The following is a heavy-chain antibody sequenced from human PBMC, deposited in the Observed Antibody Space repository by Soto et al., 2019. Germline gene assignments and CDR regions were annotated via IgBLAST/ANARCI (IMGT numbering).Heavy chain of an antibody. V-gene: IGHV1-69*13. CDR3: ARGTPRITMVRGVPSCMDV. J-gene: IGHJ6*02. D-gene: IGHD3-10*01. CDR2: IIPIFGTA. Sequence: GASVKVSCKASGGTFSSYAISWVRQAPGQGLEWMGGIIPIFGTANYAQKSQGRVTITADESTSTAYMELSSLRSEDTAVYYCARGTPRITMVRGVPSCMDVWDQGTTVTVSS. CDR1: GGTFSSYA.